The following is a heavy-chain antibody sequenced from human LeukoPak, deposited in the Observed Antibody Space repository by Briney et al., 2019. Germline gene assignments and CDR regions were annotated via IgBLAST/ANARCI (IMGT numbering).Heavy chain of an antibody. CDR1: GFTFSSYR. Sequence: GGSLTLSCAASGFTFSSYRMNWVRQAPGKGLEWVSSISSSNSYIYYADSVKGRFTISRDNAKNSLYLQMNSLRAEDTAVYYCARGLVQLQLIYNWFDPWGQGTLVTVSS. D-gene: IGHD6-13*01. V-gene: IGHV3-21*01. J-gene: IGHJ5*02. CDR3: ARGLVQLQLIYNWFDP. CDR2: ISSSNSYI.